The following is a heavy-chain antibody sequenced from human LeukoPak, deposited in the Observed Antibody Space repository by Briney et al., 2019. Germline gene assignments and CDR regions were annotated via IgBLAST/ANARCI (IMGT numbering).Heavy chain of an antibody. V-gene: IGHV3-66*02. J-gene: IGHJ3*02. D-gene: IGHD3-22*01. CDR1: GYTVSSNY. Sequence: GGSLRLSCAASGYTVSSNYMSWIRQAPGKGLEWVSVIYSGGSTYYSDSVKGRFTISRDNSKNTLYLQMNSLSAEDTAVYYCARDPRSSSGYYPTDAFDIWGQGTMVTVSS. CDR2: IYSGGST. CDR3: ARDPRSSSGYYPTDAFDI.